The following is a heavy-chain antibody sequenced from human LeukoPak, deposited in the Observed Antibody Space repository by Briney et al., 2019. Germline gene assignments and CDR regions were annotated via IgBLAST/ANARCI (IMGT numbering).Heavy chain of an antibody. V-gene: IGHV4-39*01. D-gene: IGHD2-2*01. Sequence: PSETLSLTCTVSGGSISSSSYYWGWIRQPPGKGLEWIGSIYYSGSTYYNPSLKSRVTISVDTSKNQFSLKLSSVTAADTAVYYCARQLGYCSSTSCYADKVDYWGQGTVVTVSS. CDR1: GGSISSSSYY. CDR2: IYYSGST. CDR3: ARQLGYCSSTSCYADKVDY. J-gene: IGHJ4*02.